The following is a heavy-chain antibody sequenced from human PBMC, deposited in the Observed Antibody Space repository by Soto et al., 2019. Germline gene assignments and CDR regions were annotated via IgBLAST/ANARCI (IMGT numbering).Heavy chain of an antibody. CDR3: ARVPSSSQYYYYGMDV. CDR2: IKQDGSEK. Sequence: LVRQAPGKGLEWVANIKQDGSEKYYVDSVKGRFTISRDNAKNSLYLQMNSLRAEDTAVYYCARVPSSSQYYYYGMDVWGQGTTVTVSS. D-gene: IGHD6-6*01. J-gene: IGHJ6*02. V-gene: IGHV3-7*03.